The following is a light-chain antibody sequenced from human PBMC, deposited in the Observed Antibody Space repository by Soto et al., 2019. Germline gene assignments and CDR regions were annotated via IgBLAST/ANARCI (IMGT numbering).Light chain of an antibody. J-gene: IGLJ1*01. CDR1: SSDVGGYNY. V-gene: IGLV2-14*03. CDR3: SSYTGSSTYV. CDR2: DVS. Sequence: QSALTPPASVSGSPGQSITISCTGTSSDVGGYNYVSWYQQHPGKAPKLMIYDVSNRPSGASNRFSGSKSGNTASLTISGLQTEDESDYYCSSYTGSSTYVFGTGXKVTDL.